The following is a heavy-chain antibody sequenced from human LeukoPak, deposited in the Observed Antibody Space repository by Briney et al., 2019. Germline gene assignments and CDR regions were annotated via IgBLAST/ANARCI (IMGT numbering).Heavy chain of an antibody. Sequence: NPSETLSLTCTVSVDSLSGSSYDWGWIRQPPGKGLEWIGSIYDSGITYYNPSLKSRVIISVDTSKNQFSLKLSSVTAADTAVYYCARPGSSGWYTGNWFDPWGQGTLVTVSS. D-gene: IGHD6-19*01. CDR1: VDSLSGSSYD. CDR2: IYDSGIT. V-gene: IGHV4-39*01. J-gene: IGHJ5*02. CDR3: ARPGSSGWYTGNWFDP.